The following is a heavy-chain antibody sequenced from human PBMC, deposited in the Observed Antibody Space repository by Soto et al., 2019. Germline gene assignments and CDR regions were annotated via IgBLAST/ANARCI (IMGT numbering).Heavy chain of an antibody. CDR3: VSPPPPLSGSYSGSAFDI. CDR2: ISYDGSNK. J-gene: IGHJ3*02. D-gene: IGHD1-26*01. Sequence: GGSLRLSCAASGFTFSSYAMHWVRQAPGKGLEWVAVISYDGSNKYYADSVRGRFTISRDNSKNTLYLQMNSLRAEDTAVYYFVSPPPPLSGSYSGSAFDIWGQGTMVTVSS. V-gene: IGHV3-30-3*01. CDR1: GFTFSSYA.